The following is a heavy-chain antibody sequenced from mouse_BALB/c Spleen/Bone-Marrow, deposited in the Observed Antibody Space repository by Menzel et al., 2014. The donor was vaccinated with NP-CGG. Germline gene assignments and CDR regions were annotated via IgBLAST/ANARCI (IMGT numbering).Heavy chain of an antibody. CDR2: IDPANGNT. D-gene: IGHD2-14*01. CDR1: GFNIKDTY. CDR3: ASYRLRTYFDY. V-gene: IGHV14-3*02. Sequence: LQLQQSGAELVKPGASVRLSCTASGFNIKDTYIHWVKQRPEQGLEWIGRIDPANGNTKYDPKFQGKATITADTSSNTAYLQLSSLTSEDTAVYYCASYRLRTYFDYWGQGTTLTVSS. J-gene: IGHJ2*01.